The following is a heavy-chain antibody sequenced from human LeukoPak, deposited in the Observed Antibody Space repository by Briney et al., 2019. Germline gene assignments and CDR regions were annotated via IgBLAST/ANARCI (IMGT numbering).Heavy chain of an antibody. D-gene: IGHD3-22*01. CDR3: ARDLPNYDSSGYYGGHGAFDI. CDR2: INWNGGST. Sequence: GGSLRLSCAASGFTFDDYGMSWVRQAPGKGLEWVSGINWNGGSTGYADSVKGRFTISRDNSKNTLYLQMNSLRAEDTAVYYCARDLPNYDSSGYYGGHGAFDIWGQGTMVTVSS. J-gene: IGHJ3*02. CDR1: GFTFDDYG. V-gene: IGHV3-20*04.